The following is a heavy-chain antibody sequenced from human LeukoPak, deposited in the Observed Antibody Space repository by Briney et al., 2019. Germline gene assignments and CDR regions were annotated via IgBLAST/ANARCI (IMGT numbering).Heavy chain of an antibody. Sequence: PGGSLRLSCAASGFTFSSYWMSWVRQAPGKGLEWVANIKQDGSEKYYVDSVKGRFTISRDNAKNSLYLQMNSLRAEDTAVYYCARELMVGSGWASRAFDIWGQGTMVTVSS. CDR3: ARELMVGSGWASRAFDI. J-gene: IGHJ3*02. D-gene: IGHD6-19*01. V-gene: IGHV3-7*01. CDR2: IKQDGSEK. CDR1: GFTFSSYW.